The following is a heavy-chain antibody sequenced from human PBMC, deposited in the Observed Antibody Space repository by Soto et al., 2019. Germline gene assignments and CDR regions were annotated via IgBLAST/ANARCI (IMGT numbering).Heavy chain of an antibody. CDR1: GGSISSYY. J-gene: IGHJ5*02. CDR2: IYTSGST. CDR3: AREHPGYCSGGSCYAGWFDP. Sequence: QVQLQESGPGLVKPSETLSLTCTVSGGSISSYYWSWLRQPAGTGLEWIGRIYTSGSTNYNPSLMSRVTMSVDTSKIQFALTLSSVTAADTAVYYCAREHPGYCSGGSCYAGWFDPWGQGTLVPVSS. V-gene: IGHV4-4*07. D-gene: IGHD2-15*01.